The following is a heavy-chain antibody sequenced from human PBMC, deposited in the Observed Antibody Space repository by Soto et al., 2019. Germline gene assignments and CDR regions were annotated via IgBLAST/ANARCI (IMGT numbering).Heavy chain of an antibody. Sequence: SETLSLTCAVSGGSIRSNNWWSWVRRPPGKGLEWIGEIFHSGSTNYNPSLKTRVTISVDKSKNQFSLKLSSVTAADTAVYYCARVYSGSYSDSWGQGTLITVSS. D-gene: IGHD1-26*01. CDR1: GGSIRSNNW. V-gene: IGHV4-4*02. J-gene: IGHJ4*02. CDR3: ARVYSGSYSDS. CDR2: IFHSGST.